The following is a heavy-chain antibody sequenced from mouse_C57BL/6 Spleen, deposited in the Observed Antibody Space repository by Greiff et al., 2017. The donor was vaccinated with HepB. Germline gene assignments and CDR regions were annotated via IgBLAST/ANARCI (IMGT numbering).Heavy chain of an antibody. CDR2: ISSGGSYT. CDR3: ARPFQNYFDY. CDR1: GFTFSSYG. V-gene: IGHV5-6*01. J-gene: IGHJ2*01. Sequence: EVKLMESGGDLVKPGGSLKLSCAASGFTFSSYGMSWVRQTPDKRLEWVATISSGGSYTYYPDSVKGRFTISRDNAKNTLYLQMSSLKSEDTAMYYCARPFQNYFDYWGQGTTLTVSS.